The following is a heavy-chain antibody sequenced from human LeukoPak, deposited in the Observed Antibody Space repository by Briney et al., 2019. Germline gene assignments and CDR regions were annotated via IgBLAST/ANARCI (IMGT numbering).Heavy chain of an antibody. Sequence: GGSLRLSCAVSGFTFSSSAMSWVRQAPGKGLEWVSGISGSSGSTNYADSVKGRFTISRDKSKNTLHLQMNSLRAEDTAVYYCAKSYYYDSSGQYYFNHWGQGTLVTVSS. D-gene: IGHD3-22*01. V-gene: IGHV3-23*01. CDR3: AKSYYYDSSGQYYFNH. CDR2: ISGSSGST. CDR1: GFTFSSSA. J-gene: IGHJ4*02.